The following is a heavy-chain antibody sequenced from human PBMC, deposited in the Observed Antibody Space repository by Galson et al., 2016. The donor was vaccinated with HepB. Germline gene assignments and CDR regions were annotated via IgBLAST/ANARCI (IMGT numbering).Heavy chain of an antibody. Sequence: SLRLSCAASGFIFSNYGMSWVRQAPGEGLEWVSIVTTAGGTYYAGSVKGRFTISRDNSKNTVYLQMNSLRAEDTAIYYCARSRPADYWGQGTLVSVSS. J-gene: IGHJ4*02. CDR1: GFIFSNYG. CDR3: ARSRPADY. CDR2: VTTAGGT. V-gene: IGHV3-23*01.